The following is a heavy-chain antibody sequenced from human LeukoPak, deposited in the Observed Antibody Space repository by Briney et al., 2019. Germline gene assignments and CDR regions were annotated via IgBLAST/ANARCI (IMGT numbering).Heavy chain of an antibody. CDR3: ARVEESSWYNLRYYYYYGMDV. J-gene: IGHJ6*02. V-gene: IGHV1-8*01. CDR2: MNPNSGNT. CDR1: GYTFTSYD. D-gene: IGHD6-13*01. Sequence: GASVKVSCKASGYTFTSYDINWVRQATGQGLEWMGWMNPNSGNTGYAQEFQGRVTMTRNTSISTAYMELSSLRSEDTAVYYCARVEESSWYNLRYYYYYGMDVWGQGTTVTVSS.